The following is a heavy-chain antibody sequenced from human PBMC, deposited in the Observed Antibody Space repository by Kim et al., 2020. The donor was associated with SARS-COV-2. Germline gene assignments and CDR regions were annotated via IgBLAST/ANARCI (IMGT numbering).Heavy chain of an antibody. J-gene: IGHJ6*04. D-gene: IGHD3-10*01. Sequence: ASVKVSCKASGYTFTGYYMHWVRQAPGQGLEWMGWINPNSGGTNYAQKFQGWVTMTRDTSISTAYMELSRLRSDDTAVYYCARDRGDVLLWFGEVLYFGGLDGWGEGTTVTVSS. CDR2: INPNSGGT. CDR3: ARDRGDVLLWFGEVLYFGGLDG. CDR1: GYTFTGYY. V-gene: IGHV1-2*04.